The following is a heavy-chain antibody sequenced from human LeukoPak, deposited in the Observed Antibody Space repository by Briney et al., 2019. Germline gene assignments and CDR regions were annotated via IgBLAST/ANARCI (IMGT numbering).Heavy chain of an antibody. CDR3: ARDRPYYYDSSGYFDL. CDR2: IYYSGST. D-gene: IGHD3-22*01. V-gene: IGHV4-59*01. Sequence: SETLPLTCTVSGGSISSYYWSWIRQPPGKGLEWIGYIYYSGSTNYNPSLKSRVTISVDTSKNQFSLKLSSVTAADTAVYYCARDRPYYYDSSGYFDLWGRGTLVTVSS. J-gene: IGHJ2*01. CDR1: GGSISSYY.